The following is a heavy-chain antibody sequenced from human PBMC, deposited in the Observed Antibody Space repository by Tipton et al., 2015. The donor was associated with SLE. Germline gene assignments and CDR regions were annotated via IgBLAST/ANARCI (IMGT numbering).Heavy chain of an antibody. D-gene: IGHD2-2*01. V-gene: IGHV3-48*03. CDR2: ISSSGSTI. CDR1: GFTFSSYE. CDR3: ARVGGFCSSTSCSMHYLDY. J-gene: IGHJ4*02. Sequence: QLVQSGGGLAQPGGSLRLSCAASGFTFSSYEMNWVRQAPGKGLEWVSYISSSGSTIYYADSLKGRFTISRDNAKNSLYLQMNSLRAEDTAVYYCARVGGFCSSTSCSMHYLDYWGQGTLVTVSS.